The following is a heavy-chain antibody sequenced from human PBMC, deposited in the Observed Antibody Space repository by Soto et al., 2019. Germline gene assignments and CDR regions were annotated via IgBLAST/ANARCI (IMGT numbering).Heavy chain of an antibody. Sequence: GGSLRLSCAASGFTFSNYAMTWVRQAPGQGLEWVSSINDGGSIGYYADSVRGRFTISRDNSKNILSLQMNSLRADDTAVYYCAKDSKSLTRITIFGVDYMDVWGKGTTVTVSS. D-gene: IGHD3-3*01. J-gene: IGHJ6*03. CDR2: INDGGSIG. CDR3: AKDSKSLTRITIFGVDYMDV. CDR1: GFTFSNYA. V-gene: IGHV3-23*01.